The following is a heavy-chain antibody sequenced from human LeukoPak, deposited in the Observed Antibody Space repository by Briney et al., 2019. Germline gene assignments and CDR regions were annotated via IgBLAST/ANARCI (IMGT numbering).Heavy chain of an antibody. CDR3: ARDRLRGGFDY. CDR2: IYYSGST. V-gene: IGHV4-59*01. D-gene: IGHD3-3*01. J-gene: IGHJ4*02. CDR1: GVSISSYY. Sequence: SETLSLTCTVSGVSISSYYWSWIRQPPGKGLEWIGYIYYSGSTNYNPSLKSRVTISVDTSKNQFSLKLSSVAAADTAVYYCARDRLRGGFDYWGQGTLVTVSS.